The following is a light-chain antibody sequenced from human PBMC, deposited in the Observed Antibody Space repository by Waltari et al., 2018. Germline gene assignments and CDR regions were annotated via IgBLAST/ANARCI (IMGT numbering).Light chain of an antibody. CDR2: AAS. J-gene: IGKJ2*01. Sequence: IQLTKPTSFLSASVGDRVTITCRASQTISIYLAWYQQKPGKAPKLLIYAASTLQRGVPSRFSGSASGTEFSLTISSLQPEDSATYYCQQLNSYRYTFGQGTKLEIK. CDR1: QTISIY. V-gene: IGKV1-9*01. CDR3: QQLNSYRYT.